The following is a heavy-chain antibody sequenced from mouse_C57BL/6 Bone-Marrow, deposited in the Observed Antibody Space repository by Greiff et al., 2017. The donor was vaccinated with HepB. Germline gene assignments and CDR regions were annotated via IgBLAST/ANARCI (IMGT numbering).Heavy chain of an antibody. CDR3: ARVTVGGYFDV. CDR2: IYPGDGDT. D-gene: IGHD2-1*01. Sequence: QVQLQQSGPELVKPGASVKISCTASGYAFSSSWMNWVKRRAGKGLEWIGRIYPGDGDTNYNGKFKGRATMTADKSSSTAYMQLSSLTSEDSAVYFCARVTVGGYFDVWGTGTTVTVSS. J-gene: IGHJ1*03. CDR1: GYAFSSSW. V-gene: IGHV1-82*01.